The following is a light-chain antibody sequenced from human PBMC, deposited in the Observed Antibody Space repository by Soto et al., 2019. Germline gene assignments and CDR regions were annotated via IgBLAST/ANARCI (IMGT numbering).Light chain of an antibody. J-gene: IGKJ3*01. Sequence: DIQMTQSTSSLSASVGYSVTITCRASQSISNYFNWYQQKPGKAPKLLVYAASSLQSGVPSRFSGSGSGTDFTLTISSLQPEDFATYYCQQSYSTPFTVGPGTKVDIQ. V-gene: IGKV1-39*01. CDR1: QSISNY. CDR2: AAS. CDR3: QQSYSTPFT.